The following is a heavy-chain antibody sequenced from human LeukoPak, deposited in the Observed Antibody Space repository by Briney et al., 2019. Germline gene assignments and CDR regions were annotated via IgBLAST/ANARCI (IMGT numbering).Heavy chain of an antibody. CDR1: GFTFSSYW. Sequence: PGGSLRLSCAASGFTFSSYWMHWVRQAPGKGLVWVSRINSDGSSTSYADSVKGRFTISRDNAKNSLYLQMNSLRAEDTALYYCAKAIGDGYNDLMGDYWGQGTLVTVSS. V-gene: IGHV3-74*01. D-gene: IGHD5-24*01. CDR3: AKAIGDGYNDLMGDY. J-gene: IGHJ4*02. CDR2: INSDGSST.